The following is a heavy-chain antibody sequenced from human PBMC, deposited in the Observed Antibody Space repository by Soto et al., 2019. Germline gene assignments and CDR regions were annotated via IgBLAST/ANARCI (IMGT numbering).Heavy chain of an antibody. CDR1: GFTFSSYW. Sequence: EVQLVESGGGLVQPGGSLRLSCAASGFTFSSYWMSWVRQAPGKGLEWVANIKQDGSEKYYVDSVKGRFTISRDNAKNSLYLQMNILRAEDTAVYYCARDYHDFWSGYYYYGMDVWGQGTTVTVSS. CDR2: IKQDGSEK. CDR3: ARDYHDFWSGYYYYGMDV. V-gene: IGHV3-7*05. D-gene: IGHD3-3*01. J-gene: IGHJ6*02.